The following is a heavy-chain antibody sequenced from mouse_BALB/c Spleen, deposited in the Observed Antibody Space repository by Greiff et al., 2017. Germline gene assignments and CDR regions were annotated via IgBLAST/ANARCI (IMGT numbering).Heavy chain of an antibody. V-gene: IGHV14-3*02. Sequence: VQLQQPGAELVKPGASVKLSCTASGFNIKDTYMHWVKQRPEQGLEWIGRIDPANGNTKYDPKFQGKATITADTSSNTAYLQLSSLTSEDTAVYYCARRGLRPYYAMDYWGQGTSVTVSS. D-gene: IGHD2-4*01. CDR1: GFNIKDTY. J-gene: IGHJ4*01. CDR2: IDPANGNT. CDR3: ARRGLRPYYAMDY.